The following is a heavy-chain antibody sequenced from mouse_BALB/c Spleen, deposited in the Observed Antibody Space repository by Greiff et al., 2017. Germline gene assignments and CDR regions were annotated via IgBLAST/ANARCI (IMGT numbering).Heavy chain of an antibody. J-gene: IGHJ2*01. CDR1: GYTFTSYW. V-gene: IGHV1-69*02. Sequence: VQLQQPGAELVRPGASVKLSCKASGYTFTSYWINWVKQRPGQGLEWIGNIYPSDSYTNYNQKFKDKATLTVDKSSSTAYMQLSSPTSEDSAVYYCTRGYYRYDYFDYWGQGTTLTVSS. CDR2: IYPSDSYT. D-gene: IGHD2-14*01. CDR3: TRGYYRYDYFDY.